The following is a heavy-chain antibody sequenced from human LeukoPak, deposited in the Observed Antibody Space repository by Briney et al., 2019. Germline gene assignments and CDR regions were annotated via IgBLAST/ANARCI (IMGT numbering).Heavy chain of an antibody. Sequence: GGSLRLSCAASGFTFSSYAMSWFRQAPGKGLEWVGFIRSKAYGGTTEYAASVEGRFTISRDDSKNTLYLQMNSLKTEDTAVYYCTTRQAYYFDYWGQGTLVTVSS. J-gene: IGHJ4*02. CDR2: IRSKAYGGTT. CDR1: GFTFSSYA. CDR3: TTRQAYYFDY. V-gene: IGHV3-49*03.